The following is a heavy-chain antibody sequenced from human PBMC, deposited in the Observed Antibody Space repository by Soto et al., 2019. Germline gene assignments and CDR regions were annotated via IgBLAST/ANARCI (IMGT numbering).Heavy chain of an antibody. CDR1: GFTFGDYA. CDR2: VSWNSEIV. J-gene: IGHJ6*02. CDR3: AKDRGPCSGNKCSSLYYYYGMDV. V-gene: IGHV3-9*01. D-gene: IGHD2-15*01. Sequence: TVGSLSLSCEASGFTFGDYAMHWVRHAPGKGLEWVSGVSWNSEIVGYADSVKGRFTISRDNAKNSLYLEMNSLRTEDTALYYCAKDRGPCSGNKCSSLYYYYGMDVWGQGTTVTVSS.